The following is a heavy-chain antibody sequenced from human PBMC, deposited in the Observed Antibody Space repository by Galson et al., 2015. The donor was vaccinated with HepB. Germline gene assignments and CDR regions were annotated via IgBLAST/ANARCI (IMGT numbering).Heavy chain of an antibody. CDR1: GFTVSSNY. CDR2: IYSGGST. D-gene: IGHD3-10*01. J-gene: IGHJ1*01. CDR3: AREGVGSGPPLGYFQH. Sequence: SLRLSCAASGFTVSSNYMSWVRQAPGKGLEWVSVIYSGGSTYYADSVKGRFTISRDNSKNTLYLQMNSLRAEDTAVYYCAREGVGSGPPLGYFQHWGQGTLVTVSS. V-gene: IGHV3-66*01.